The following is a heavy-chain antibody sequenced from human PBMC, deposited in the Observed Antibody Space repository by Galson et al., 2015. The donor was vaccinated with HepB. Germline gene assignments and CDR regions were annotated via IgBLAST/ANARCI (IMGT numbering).Heavy chain of an antibody. D-gene: IGHD4-23*01. CDR3: ARDLTPSYAFDI. J-gene: IGHJ3*02. CDR2: ISTNSGDT. CDR1: GYIFTSKG. Sequence: SVKVSCKASGYIFTSKGISWVRQAPGQGLEWMGWISTNSGDTNYAQKFQGRVTMTTDTSTSTAYMELSRLSSEDTAVYYCARDLTPSYAFDIWGQGTMVTVSS. V-gene: IGHV1-18*01.